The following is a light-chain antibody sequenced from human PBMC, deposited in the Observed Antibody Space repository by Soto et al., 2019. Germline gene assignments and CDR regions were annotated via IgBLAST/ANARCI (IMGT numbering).Light chain of an antibody. CDR3: GTWDSSLSAYV. V-gene: IGLV1-40*01. J-gene: IGLJ1*01. CDR2: ANT. CDR1: SSNIGANYD. Sequence: QSVLTQPPSVSGAPGQRVTVSCTGSSSNIGANYDVHWYQVLPGTAPKLLIYANTNRPPGISDRFSGSKSGTSATLDIAGLQTGDEADYYCGTWDSSLSAYVFGPGTKVTVL.